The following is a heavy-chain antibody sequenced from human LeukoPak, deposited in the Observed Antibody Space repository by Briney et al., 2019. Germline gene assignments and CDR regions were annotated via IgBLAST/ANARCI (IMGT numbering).Heavy chain of an antibody. V-gene: IGHV3-48*01. Sequence: GGSLRLSCAASGFTFSSFGMNWVRQAPRRGLEWVSYISSSTSTIYYADSVKGRFTISRDNAKNSLYLQMNSLRAEDTAVYYCARGRFFDSWGQGALVTVSS. CDR2: ISSSTSTI. CDR1: GFTFSSFG. J-gene: IGHJ5*01. CDR3: ARGRFFDS. D-gene: IGHD5-24*01.